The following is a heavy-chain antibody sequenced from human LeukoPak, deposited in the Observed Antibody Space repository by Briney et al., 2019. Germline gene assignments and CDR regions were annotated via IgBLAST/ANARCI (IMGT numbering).Heavy chain of an antibody. Sequence: PGGPLGLSCVAPGLTFSQPVFHGVRQAPGKGLGWVPVVQGGEDNVYYADSVKGRFIVSRDNSKNTVSLLMNSLRTEDTAVYYCARENRGFGDALDIWGRGTAVTVSS. J-gene: IGHJ3*02. CDR3: ARENRGFGDALDI. CDR2: VQGGEDNV. D-gene: IGHD3-10*01. V-gene: IGHV3-30*02. CDR1: GLTFSQPV.